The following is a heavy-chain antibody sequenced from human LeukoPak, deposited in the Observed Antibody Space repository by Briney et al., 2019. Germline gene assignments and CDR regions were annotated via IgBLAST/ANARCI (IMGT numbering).Heavy chain of an antibody. Sequence: GGSLRLSCAASGFTFSTYSMNWVRQAPGKGLEWVSAISGSGGSTYYADSVKGRFTISRDNSKNTLYLQMNNLRAEDTAAYYCAKTRGSGPFDYWGQGTLVTVSS. J-gene: IGHJ4*02. CDR1: GFTFSTYS. D-gene: IGHD3-10*01. CDR2: ISGSGGST. CDR3: AKTRGSGPFDY. V-gene: IGHV3-23*01.